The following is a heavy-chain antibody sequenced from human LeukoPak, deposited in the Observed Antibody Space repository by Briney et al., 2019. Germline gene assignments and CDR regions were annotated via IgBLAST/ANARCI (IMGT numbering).Heavy chain of an antibody. CDR1: GGSISPYF. CDR3: ARHQSGGTFPLEY. CDR2: ISYAGNT. D-gene: IGHD2-15*01. V-gene: IGHV4-59*08. Sequence: SDTLSLTCAIYGGSISPYFWSWIRQPPGKGLEWIGYISYAGNTKYNPSLKSRLTLSLDTPNKLFSLKLISVTAADTAVYYCARHQSGGTFPLEYWGQGVLITVS. J-gene: IGHJ4*02.